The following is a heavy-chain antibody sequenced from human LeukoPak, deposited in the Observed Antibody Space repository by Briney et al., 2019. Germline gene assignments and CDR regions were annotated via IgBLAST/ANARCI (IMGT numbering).Heavy chain of an antibody. D-gene: IGHD6-19*01. CDR3: ARDSLGIAVAGTLDY. CDR2: LSSRGTT. Sequence: GRSLRLSCAASGFLVSNNYMSWARQAPGKGLEWVAILSSRGTTNYADSVKGRFSISRDNSKTPLYLQMNSLTAEDTAVYYCARDSLGIAVAGTLDYWGQGTLVTVSS. J-gene: IGHJ4*02. CDR1: GFLVSNNY. V-gene: IGHV3-66*01.